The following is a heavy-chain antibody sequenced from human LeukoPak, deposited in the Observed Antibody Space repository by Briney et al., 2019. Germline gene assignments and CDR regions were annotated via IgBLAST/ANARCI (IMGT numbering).Heavy chain of an antibody. J-gene: IGHJ6*03. V-gene: IGHV1-2*02. Sequence: ASVKVSCKASGYTFTGYNMHWVRQAPGQGLECMGWINPNTGGTNYAQKFQGRVTMTRDTSISTAYMELSRLTSDDTAVYYCARTYCGGDCSYNYYYYYMDVWGKGTTVTVSS. CDR3: ARTYCGGDCSYNYYYYYMDV. CDR1: GYTFTGYN. CDR2: INPNTGGT. D-gene: IGHD2-21*02.